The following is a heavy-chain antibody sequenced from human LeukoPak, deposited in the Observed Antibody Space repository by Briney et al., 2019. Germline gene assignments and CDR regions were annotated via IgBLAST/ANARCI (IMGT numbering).Heavy chain of an antibody. CDR1: GGSISSYY. CDR2: IYYSGST. Sequence: SETLSLTCTVSGGSISSYYWGWIRQPPGKGLEWIGSIYYSGSTYYNPSLKSRVTISVDTSKNQFSLKLSSVTAADTAVYYCARGSGYSYRYYFDYWGQGTLVTVSS. CDR3: ARGSGYSYRYYFDY. V-gene: IGHV4-39*07. D-gene: IGHD5-18*01. J-gene: IGHJ4*02.